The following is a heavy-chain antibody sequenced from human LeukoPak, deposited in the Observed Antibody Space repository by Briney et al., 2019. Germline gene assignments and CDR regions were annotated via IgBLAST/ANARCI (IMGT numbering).Heavy chain of an antibody. V-gene: IGHV4-61*09. D-gene: IGHD5-12*01. Sequence: SQTLSLTCTVSGGSISSGAYYWSWIRQPAGKGLEWIGHIYTTGSTSYSPSLKSRVTISVDTSKSQLSLKLSSVTAADTAVYYCAWLPSYWGQGTQVTVSS. CDR2: IYTTGST. CDR3: AWLPSY. J-gene: IGHJ4*02. CDR1: GGSISSGAYY.